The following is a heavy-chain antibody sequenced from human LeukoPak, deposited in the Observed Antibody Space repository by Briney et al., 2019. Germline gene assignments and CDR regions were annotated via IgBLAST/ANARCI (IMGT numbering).Heavy chain of an antibody. J-gene: IGHJ4*02. CDR3: ARSRDGYKFPFE. D-gene: IGHD5-24*01. V-gene: IGHV1-8*01. Sequence: ASVKVSCKASGYTFTSYDINWVRQATGQGLEWMGWMNPNSGNTGYAQKFQGRVTMTRNTSISTAYMELSSLRSEDTAVYYCARSRDGYKFPFEWGQATLVTVSS. CDR2: MNPNSGNT. CDR1: GYTFTSYD.